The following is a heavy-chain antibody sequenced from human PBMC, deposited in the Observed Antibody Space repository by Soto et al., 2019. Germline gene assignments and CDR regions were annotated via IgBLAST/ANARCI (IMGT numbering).Heavy chain of an antibody. Sequence: PGGSLRLSCAASGFTFSSYAMSWVRPAPGKGLEWVSAISGSGGSTYYADSVKGRFTISRDNSKNTLYLQMNSLRAEDTAVYYCAKAGGVNDFWSGYYYRPYGPLRAYNWFDPWGQGTLVTVSS. J-gene: IGHJ5*02. D-gene: IGHD3-3*01. V-gene: IGHV3-23*01. CDR1: GFTFSSYA. CDR2: ISGSGGST. CDR3: AKAGGVNDFWSGYYYRPYGPLRAYNWFDP.